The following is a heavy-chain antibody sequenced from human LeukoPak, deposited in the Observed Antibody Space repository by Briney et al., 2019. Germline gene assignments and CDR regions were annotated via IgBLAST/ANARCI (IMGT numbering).Heavy chain of an antibody. CDR3: ASQYSSSSPFDY. Sequence: GASVKVSCKASGYTFTSYGISWVRQAPGQGLEWMGWISAYNGNTNYAQKLQGRVTMTTDTSTSTAYIELRSLRSDDTAVYYCASQYSSSSPFDYWGQGTLVTVSS. CDR2: ISAYNGNT. J-gene: IGHJ4*02. V-gene: IGHV1-18*01. CDR1: GYTFTSYG. D-gene: IGHD6-6*01.